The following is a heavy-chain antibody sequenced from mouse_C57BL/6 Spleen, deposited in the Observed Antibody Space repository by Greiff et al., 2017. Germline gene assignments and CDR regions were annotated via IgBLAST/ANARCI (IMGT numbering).Heavy chain of an antibody. CDR3: ARRYYYGSEGYYFDY. CDR1: GFTFSDYG. D-gene: IGHD1-1*01. Sequence: EVQLQESGGGLVKPGGSLKLSCAASGFTFSDYGMHWVRQAPEKGLEWVAYISSGSSPIYYADTVKGRFTISRDNAKNTLFLQMTSLRSEDTAMYYCARRYYYGSEGYYFDYWGQGTTLTVSS. V-gene: IGHV5-17*01. J-gene: IGHJ2*01. CDR2: ISSGSSPI.